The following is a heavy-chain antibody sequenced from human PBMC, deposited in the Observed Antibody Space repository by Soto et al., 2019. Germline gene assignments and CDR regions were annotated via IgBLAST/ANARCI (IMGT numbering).Heavy chain of an antibody. CDR3: ARGQYYDFWSGSLYYYYYYMDV. J-gene: IGHJ6*03. D-gene: IGHD3-3*01. CDR2: ISSSSSYI. Sequence: GGSLRLSCAASVFTFSSYSMNWVRKAPGQGLEWVSSISSSSSYIYYAVSVKGRFTISRDNAKNSLYLQMNSLRAEDTAVYYCARGQYYDFWSGSLYYYYYYMDVWGKGTTVTVSS. V-gene: IGHV3-21*01. CDR1: VFTFSSYS.